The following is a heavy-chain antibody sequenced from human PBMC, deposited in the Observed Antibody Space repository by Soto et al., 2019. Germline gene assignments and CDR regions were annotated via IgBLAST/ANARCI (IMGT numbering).Heavy chain of an antibody. CDR3: AKASMVRGDLEDAFDI. CDR1: GFTFDDYA. CDR2: ISWNSGSI. D-gene: IGHD3-10*01. J-gene: IGHJ3*02. Sequence: GGSLRLSCAASGFTFDDYAMHWVRQAPGKGLEWVSGISWNSGSIGYADSVKGRFTISRDNAKNSLYLQMNSLRAEDTALYYCAKASMVRGDLEDAFDIWGQGTMVTVSS. V-gene: IGHV3-9*01.